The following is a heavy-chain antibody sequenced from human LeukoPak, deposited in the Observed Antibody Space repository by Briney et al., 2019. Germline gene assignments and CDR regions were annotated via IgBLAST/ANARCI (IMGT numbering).Heavy chain of an antibody. J-gene: IGHJ4*02. D-gene: IGHD3-22*01. Sequence: PGGSLRLSCVVSGITVSNYGMNWVRQAPGKGLEWVSGIRESGGGTNYADSVKGRFTISRDNSMNTVYLRMNSLRAEDTAVYFCAKRGVVIRVILVGFHKEAYYFDSWGQGALVTVSS. CDR1: GITVSNYG. CDR3: AKRGVVIRVILVGFHKEAYYFDS. CDR2: IRESGGGT. V-gene: IGHV3-23*01.